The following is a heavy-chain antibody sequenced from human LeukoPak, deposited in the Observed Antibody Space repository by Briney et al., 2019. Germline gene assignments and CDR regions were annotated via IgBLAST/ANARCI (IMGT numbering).Heavy chain of an antibody. J-gene: IGHJ4*02. CDR2: IGTTSTSI. CDR1: GFTFSTYR. V-gene: IGHV3-48*01. CDR3: ARGPNYFDY. Sequence: GGSLRLSCAASGFTFSTYRMNWVRQAPGKGLEWVSYIGTTSTSIFYADSVKGRFTISRDNSKNTLYLQMNSLRAEDTAVYYCARGPNYFDYWGQGTLVTVSS.